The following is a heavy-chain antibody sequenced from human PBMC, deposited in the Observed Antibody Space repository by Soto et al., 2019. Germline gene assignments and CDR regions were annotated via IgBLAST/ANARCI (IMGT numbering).Heavy chain of an antibody. CDR1: GGTFSSYA. CDR3: AQCLLGVNYYYGMDV. J-gene: IGHJ6*02. V-gene: IGHV1-69*12. D-gene: IGHD3-16*01. Sequence: QVQLVQTGAEVKKPGSSVKVSCKASGGTFSSYAINWVRQAPGQGLEWMGGIIPIFGTADYAQKFQGRVTITADQSTSTAYMELSSLRSEDTAVYYCAQCLLGVNYYYGMDVWGQGTTVTVSS. CDR2: IIPIFGTA.